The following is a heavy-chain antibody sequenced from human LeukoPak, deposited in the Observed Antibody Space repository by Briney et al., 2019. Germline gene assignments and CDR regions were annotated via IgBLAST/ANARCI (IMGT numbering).Heavy chain of an antibody. CDR3: ARVAGDNSLDY. CDR2: IYYSGST. Sequence: SETLSLTCTVSGGSISSYYWSWIRQPPGKGLEWIGYIYYSGSTNYNPSLKSRVTISVDTSKNQFSLKLSSVTAADTAVYYCARVAGDNSLDYWGQGTLVTVSS. J-gene: IGHJ4*02. V-gene: IGHV4-59*08. CDR1: GGSISSYY. D-gene: IGHD3-16*01.